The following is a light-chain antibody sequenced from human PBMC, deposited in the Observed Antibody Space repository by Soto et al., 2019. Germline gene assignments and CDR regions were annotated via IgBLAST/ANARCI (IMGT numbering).Light chain of an antibody. CDR3: SSYTSSSLYV. J-gene: IGLJ1*01. V-gene: IGLV2-14*01. Sequence: QSALTQPASMSGSPGQSITISCTGTSSDVGGYNYVSWYQQHPGKAPKLMIYEVSNRPSGVSNRFSGSKSGNTASLTISGLQAEDEADYYCSSYTSSSLYVFGTGTQLTVL. CDR2: EVS. CDR1: SSDVGGYNY.